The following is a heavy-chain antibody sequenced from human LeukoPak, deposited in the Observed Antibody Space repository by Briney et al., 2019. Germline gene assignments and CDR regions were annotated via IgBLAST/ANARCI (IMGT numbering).Heavy chain of an antibody. V-gene: IGHV3-33*08. CDR1: GFTFSNAW. Sequence: KAGGSLRLSCAASGFTFSNAWMSWVRQAPGLGLEWVAFVWFDVINKYYADSVKGRFTISRDNSDNTVYLQMNSLRAEDTAVYYCARDPPNTRYALDVWGQGTMVTVSS. CDR2: VWFDVINK. J-gene: IGHJ3*01. D-gene: IGHD4/OR15-4a*01. CDR3: ARDPPNTRYALDV.